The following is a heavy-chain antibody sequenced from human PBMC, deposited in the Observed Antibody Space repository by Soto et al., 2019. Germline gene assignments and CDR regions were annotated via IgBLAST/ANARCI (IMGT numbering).Heavy chain of an antibody. CDR2: IYYSGST. J-gene: IGHJ6*02. CDR1: GGSGSSGSYY. CDR3: AREKLELRWGYYYYYGMDV. Sequence: PSETLSVTCTVSGGSGSSGSYYWSWIRQPPGKGLEWIGYIYYSGSTYYNPSLKSRVTISVDTSKNQFSLKLSSVTAADTAVYYCAREKLELRWGYYYYYGMDVWGQGTTVTVSS. D-gene: IGHD1-7*01. V-gene: IGHV4-61*01.